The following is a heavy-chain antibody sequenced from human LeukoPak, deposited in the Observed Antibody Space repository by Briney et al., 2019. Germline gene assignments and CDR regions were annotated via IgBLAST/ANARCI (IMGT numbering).Heavy chain of an antibody. CDR2: INHSGST. CDR3: ARGRRHYCGSGSYYMGV. D-gene: IGHD3-10*01. J-gene: IGHJ4*02. Sequence: SETLSLTCAVYGVSFNGYYWRWLGQPPGKGRDGMGEINHSGSTKYNPTLKSLVTISVDTSKNQFSLKLSSVTAADTAGYYCARGRRHYCGSGSYYMGVWGQGTLVTVSS. V-gene: IGHV4-34*01. CDR1: GVSFNGYY.